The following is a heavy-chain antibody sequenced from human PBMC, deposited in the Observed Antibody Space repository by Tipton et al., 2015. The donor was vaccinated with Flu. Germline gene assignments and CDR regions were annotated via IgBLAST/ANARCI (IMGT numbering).Heavy chain of an antibody. J-gene: IGHJ4*02. Sequence: LRLSCTVSGGSISSGGYYWSWIRQHPGKGLEWIGYIYYSGSTYYNPSLKSRVTISVDTSKNQFSLKLSSVTAADTAVYYCARELGDGYPERTFDYWGRGTLVTVSS. CDR2: IYYSGST. CDR3: ARELGDGYPERTFDY. CDR1: GGSISSGGYY. V-gene: IGHV4-31*03. D-gene: IGHD5-24*01.